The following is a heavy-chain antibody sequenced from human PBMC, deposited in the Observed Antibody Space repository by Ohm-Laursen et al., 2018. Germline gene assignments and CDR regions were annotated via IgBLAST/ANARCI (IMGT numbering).Heavy chain of an antibody. D-gene: IGHD2-21*02. CDR1: GFTFSSSE. V-gene: IGHV3-48*03. Sequence: SLRLSCAASGFTFSSSEMNWVRQAPGKGLEWVSYISTSGETIYNADSVKGRFTISRDNAKNSLYLQMNSLRAEDTAVYYCARLLVTLPLESSETNDYWGQGTLVTVSS. CDR3: ARLLVTLPLESSETNDY. J-gene: IGHJ4*02. CDR2: ISTSGETI.